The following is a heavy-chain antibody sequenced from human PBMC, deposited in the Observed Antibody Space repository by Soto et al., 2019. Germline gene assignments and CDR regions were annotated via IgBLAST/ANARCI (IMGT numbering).Heavy chain of an antibody. D-gene: IGHD4-17*01. V-gene: IGHV3-11*06. Sequence: GGSLRLSCAASGFIFNDYYMSWIRQAPGKGLEWLSNISGSSGSKKYADAGKGRFTICRDNAKKSLYLEMHSLRAEDTAVYYCARYAAEVTTFFDHWGQGTLVT. J-gene: IGHJ4*02. CDR2: ISGSSGSK. CDR1: GFIFNDYY. CDR3: ARYAAEVTTFFDH.